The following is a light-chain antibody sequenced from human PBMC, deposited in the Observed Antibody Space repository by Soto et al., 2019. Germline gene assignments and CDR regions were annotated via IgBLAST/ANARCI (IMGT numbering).Light chain of an antibody. V-gene: IGLV2-14*03. CDR2: DVT. CDR1: STDIGAYKF. Sequence: QSALTQPASVSASPGQSITISCTGTSTDIGAYKFFSWYQQHPGKAPKLMIYDVTSRPSGVCNRFSGSESGNTASLIISGLQDEDEADYYCISYTIFGTYVFGTGTKLTVL. J-gene: IGLJ1*01. CDR3: ISYTIFGTYV.